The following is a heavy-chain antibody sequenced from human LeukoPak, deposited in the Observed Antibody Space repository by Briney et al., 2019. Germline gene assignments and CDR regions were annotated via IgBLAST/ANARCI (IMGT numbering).Heavy chain of an antibody. V-gene: IGHV4-59*01. CDR3: ARTTMVRGTYYMDV. CDR1: GGSISSYY. Sequence: SETLSLTCTVSGGSISSYYWSWIRQPPGKGLEWIGCTYYSGYTNYKPSLKSRVTISVDTSKNQFSLKLSSVTAADTAVYYCARTTMVRGTYYMDVWGKGTTVTVSS. CDR2: TYYSGYT. J-gene: IGHJ6*03. D-gene: IGHD3-10*01.